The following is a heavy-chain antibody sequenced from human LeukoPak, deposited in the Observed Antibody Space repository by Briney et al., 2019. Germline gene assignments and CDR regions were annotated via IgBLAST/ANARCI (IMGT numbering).Heavy chain of an antibody. CDR3: ANIVATP. J-gene: IGHJ4*02. D-gene: IGHD5-12*01. Sequence: SETLSLTCTVSGGSISSSSYYWGWIRQPPGKGLEWIGSIYYSGSTYYNPSLKSRVTISVDTSKNQFSLELSSVTAADTAVYYCANIVATPWGQGTLVTVSS. CDR1: GGSISSSSYY. CDR2: IYYSGST. V-gene: IGHV4-39*07.